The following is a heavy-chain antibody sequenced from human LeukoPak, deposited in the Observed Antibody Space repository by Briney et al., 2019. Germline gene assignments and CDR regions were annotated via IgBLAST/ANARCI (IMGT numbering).Heavy chain of an antibody. Sequence: KPSETLSLTCTVSGYSISSGYYWGWIRQPPGKGLEWIGSIYHSGNTYYNPSLKSRVTISVDTSKNQFSLKLSSVTAADTAVYYCARGQRQWLPPGPVNYWGQGTLVTVSP. CDR3: ARGQRQWLPPGPVNY. CDR2: IYHSGNT. J-gene: IGHJ4*02. D-gene: IGHD6-19*01. V-gene: IGHV4-38-2*02. CDR1: GYSISSGYY.